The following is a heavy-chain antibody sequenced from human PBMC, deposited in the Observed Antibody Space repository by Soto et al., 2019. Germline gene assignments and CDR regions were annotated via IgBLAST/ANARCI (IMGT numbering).Heavy chain of an antibody. J-gene: IGHJ6*02. CDR3: AADTLGFGESGGYYYYYYGMDV. CDR1: GFTFTSSA. V-gene: IGHV1-58*01. Sequence: SVKVSCKACGFTFTSSAVQWVRQARGQRLEWIGWIVVGSGNTNYAQKFQERVTITRDMSTSTAYMELSSLRSEDAAVYYCAADTLGFGESGGYYYYYYGMDVWGQGTTVTVSS. CDR2: IVVGSGNT. D-gene: IGHD3-10*01.